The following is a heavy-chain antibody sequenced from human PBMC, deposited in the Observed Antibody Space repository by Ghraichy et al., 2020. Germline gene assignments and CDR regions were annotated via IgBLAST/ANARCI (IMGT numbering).Heavy chain of an antibody. Sequence: GESLNISCAASGFTFSSHGMHWVRQAPGKGLEWVAVIWYDGSNKYYADSVKGRFSISRDNSKNTLYLQMNSLRAEDTAVYYCARVSTHEIYYYYAMDVWGQGTTVTVSS. D-gene: IGHD2-2*01. J-gene: IGHJ6*02. CDR1: GFTFSSHG. CDR3: ARVSTHEIYYYYAMDV. CDR2: IWYDGSNK. V-gene: IGHV3-33*01.